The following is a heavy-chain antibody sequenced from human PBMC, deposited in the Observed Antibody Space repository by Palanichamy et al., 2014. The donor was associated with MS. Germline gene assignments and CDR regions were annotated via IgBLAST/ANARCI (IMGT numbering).Heavy chain of an antibody. Sequence: EVQLVESGGGLVQPGGSLRLSCTDSGFTFSSYWVSWVRQAPGKGLEWVANINQDGSETYFLDSVRGRLTVSRDNAKNSLYLQMNSLRAEDTAVYYCARLGMLAGGPNWFDPWGQGTLVTVSS. D-gene: IGHD2-8*01. CDR2: INQDGSET. V-gene: IGHV3-7*03. CDR1: GFTFSSYW. J-gene: IGHJ5*02. CDR3: ARLGMLAGGPNWFDP.